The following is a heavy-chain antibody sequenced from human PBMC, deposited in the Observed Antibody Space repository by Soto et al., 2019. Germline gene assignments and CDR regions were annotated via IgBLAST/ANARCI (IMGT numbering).Heavy chain of an antibody. V-gene: IGHV3-74*01. D-gene: IGHD3-9*01. CDR1: GFTFSNAW. J-gene: IGHJ4*02. Sequence: PGGSLRLSCAASGFTFSNAWMHWVRQAPGRGLEWVCRINADGESTHYADSVSGRFTIARDNAKNTLLLRRDSLRVEDTAIYYCIKVLTRGVGVPRFYFDSWGQGTLVTVSS. CDR3: IKVLTRGVGVPRFYFDS. CDR2: INADGEST.